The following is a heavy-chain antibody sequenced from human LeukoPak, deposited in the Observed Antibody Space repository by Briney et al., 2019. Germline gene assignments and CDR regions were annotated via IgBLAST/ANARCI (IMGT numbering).Heavy chain of an antibody. CDR2: ISGSGEAT. Sequence: GGSLRLSCAASGFTFSDYYMSWVRQAPGKGLEWVSAISGSGEATWYADSVKGRFSISRDTSKNTLFLQMNSLRADDTALYYCAKDRAYPNDVFDIWGQGTMVTVS. CDR1: GFTFSDYY. CDR3: AKDRAYPNDVFDI. D-gene: IGHD2-21*01. J-gene: IGHJ3*02. V-gene: IGHV3-23*01.